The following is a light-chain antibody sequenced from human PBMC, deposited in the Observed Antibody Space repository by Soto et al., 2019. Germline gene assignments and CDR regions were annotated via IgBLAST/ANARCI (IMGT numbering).Light chain of an antibody. J-gene: IGKJ1*01. V-gene: IGKV3-15*01. CDR1: QSVSSN. CDR2: GAS. CDR3: QQYNNWPPVT. Sequence: EIVMTQSPATLSVSPGERATLSCRASQSVSSNLAWYQQKPGQAPRLLIYGASTRATGIPARFSGSGSGTEVTLAISSLQSEDFAVYYCQQYNNWPPVTFGQGTKVEIK.